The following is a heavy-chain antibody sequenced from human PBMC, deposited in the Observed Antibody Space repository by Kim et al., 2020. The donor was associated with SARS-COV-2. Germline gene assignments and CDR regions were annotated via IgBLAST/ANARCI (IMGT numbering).Heavy chain of an antibody. J-gene: IGHJ4*02. CDR1: GFTFSDYA. CDR2: IRSKGNGGTT. V-gene: IGHV3-49*03. CDR3: TSTDFYYDSSGYYWDY. Sequence: GGSLRLSCVASGFTFSDYAMGWFRQAPGKGLECIGFIRSKGNGGTTDYAAPVKGRFTISRDDSTSIAYLQMDSLRTEDTAMYFCTSTDFYYDSSGYYWDYWGQGPLVTVSS. D-gene: IGHD3-22*01.